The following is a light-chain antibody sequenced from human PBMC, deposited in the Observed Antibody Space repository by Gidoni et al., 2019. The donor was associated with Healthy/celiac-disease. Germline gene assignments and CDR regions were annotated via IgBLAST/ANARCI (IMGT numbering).Light chain of an antibody. CDR1: QTISGY. Sequence: DIQMTQSPSSLSASVGDRVTITCRASQTISGYLNWYLQKPGKAPRLLIYAASSLQSGVPSRLSGSGSGTDLTLTISGLQPEDFETYYCKKSYSTPYILGQGPSWRSN. J-gene: IGKJ2*01. CDR2: AAS. CDR3: KKSYSTPYI. V-gene: IGKV1-39*01.